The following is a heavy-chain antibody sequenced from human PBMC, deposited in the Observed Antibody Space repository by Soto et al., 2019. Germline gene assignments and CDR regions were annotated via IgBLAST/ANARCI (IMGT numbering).Heavy chain of an antibody. Sequence: GGSLRLSCAASGFTFSSYSMNWVRQAPGKGLEWVSSISSSSSYIYYADSVKGRFTISRDNAKNSLYLQMNSLRAEDTAVYYCARDNRTYSSGWFGSHYYYYGMDVWGQGTTVTVSS. CDR3: ARDNRTYSSGWFGSHYYYYGMDV. V-gene: IGHV3-21*01. D-gene: IGHD6-19*01. J-gene: IGHJ6*02. CDR1: GFTFSSYS. CDR2: ISSSSSYI.